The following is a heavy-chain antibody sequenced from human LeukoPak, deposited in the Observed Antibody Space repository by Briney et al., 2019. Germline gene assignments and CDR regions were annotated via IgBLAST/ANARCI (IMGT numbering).Heavy chain of an antibody. J-gene: IGHJ4*02. CDR1: GGTFSGYG. CDR2: IIPIIGRV. CDR3: ARGRAGRNFDTTGYYPLDS. V-gene: IGHV1-69*04. D-gene: IGHD3-22*01. Sequence: GASVKVSCKASGGTFSGYGFSWVRQAPGQGREWMGRIIPIIGRVNYAQNFQARVTITADRSTTTVYLELSNLRSDDTAVYYCARGRAGRNFDTTGYYPLDSWGQGTRVTVSS.